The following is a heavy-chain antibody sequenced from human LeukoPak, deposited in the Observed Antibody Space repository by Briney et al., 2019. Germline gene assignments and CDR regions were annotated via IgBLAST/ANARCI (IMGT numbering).Heavy chain of an antibody. CDR2: IWYDGSNK. CDR3: AKVRAPSGWFNSDY. CDR1: GFTFSSYG. J-gene: IGHJ4*02. Sequence: GGSLRLSCAASGFTFSSYGMHWVRQAPGKGLEWVAVIWYDGSNKYYADSVKGRFTISRDSSKNTLYLQMNSLRVEDTATYFCAKVRAPSGWFNSDYWGQGTLVTVSS. D-gene: IGHD6-19*01. V-gene: IGHV3-33*06.